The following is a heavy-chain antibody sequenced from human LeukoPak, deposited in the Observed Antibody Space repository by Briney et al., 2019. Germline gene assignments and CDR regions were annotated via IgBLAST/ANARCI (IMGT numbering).Heavy chain of an antibody. CDR2: IKQDGSEK. D-gene: IGHD6-13*01. V-gene: IGHV3-7*01. J-gene: IGHJ6*02. Sequence: GGSLRLSCAASGFTFSSYWMSWVRQAPGKGLEWVANIKQDGSEKYYVDSVKGRFTISRDNAKNSLYLQMNSLRAEDTAVYYCARVGSSSSSLGYYYGMDVWGQGTTVTVSS. CDR1: GFTFSSYW. CDR3: ARVGSSSSSLGYYYGMDV.